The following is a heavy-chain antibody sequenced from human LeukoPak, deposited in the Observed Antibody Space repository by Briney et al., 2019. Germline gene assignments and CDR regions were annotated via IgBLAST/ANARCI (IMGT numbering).Heavy chain of an antibody. CDR2: ISWNSGSI. D-gene: IGHD4-17*01. V-gene: IGHV3-9*01. CDR1: GFTFDDYA. CDR3: AREPGNNGDLDY. Sequence: GRSLRLSCAASGFTFDDYAMHWVRQAPGKGLEWVSGISWNSGSIGYADSVKGRFTISRDNAKSSLYLQVSSLRAEDTAVYYCAREPGNNGDLDYWGQGTLVTVSS. J-gene: IGHJ4*02.